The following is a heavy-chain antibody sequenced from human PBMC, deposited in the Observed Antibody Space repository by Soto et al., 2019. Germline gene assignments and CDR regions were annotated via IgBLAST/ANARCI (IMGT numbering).Heavy chain of an antibody. CDR2: IIPLFGTA. CDR1: GGTFSSYA. Sequence: QVQLVQSGAEVKKPGSSVKVSCKASGGTFSSYAISWVRQDPGQGLEWMGGIIPLFGTANYAQKFQGRVTLTAHECTTTAYMELSSLRSEETAVYDCGRRNGGVFDYWGQGTLVTVSS. D-gene: IGHD3-10*01. V-gene: IGHV1-69*12. CDR3: GRRNGGVFDY. J-gene: IGHJ4*02.